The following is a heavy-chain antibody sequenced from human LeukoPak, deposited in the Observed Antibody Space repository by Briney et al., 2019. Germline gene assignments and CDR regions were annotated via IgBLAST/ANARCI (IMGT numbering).Heavy chain of an antibody. CDR1: GYTFTSYD. CDR2: MNPNSGNT. CDR3: ARVQARKYYNWFDP. V-gene: IGHV1-8*01. J-gene: IGHJ5*02. Sequence: ASVKVSCKASGYTFTSYDINWVRQATGQGLEWMGWMNPNSGNTGYAQKFQGRVTMTRNTSISTAYIELSSLRSEDTAVYYRARVQARKYYNWFDPWGQGTLVTVSS. D-gene: IGHD2/OR15-2a*01.